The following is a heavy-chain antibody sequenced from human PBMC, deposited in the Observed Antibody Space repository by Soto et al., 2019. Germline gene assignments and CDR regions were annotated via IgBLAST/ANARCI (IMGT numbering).Heavy chain of an antibody. D-gene: IGHD3-22*01. CDR1: GGSISSYY. V-gene: IGHV4-59*12. CDR2: INHSGST. Sequence: PSETLSLTCTVSGGSISSYYWSWIRQPPGKGLEWIGYINHSGSTNYNPSLKSRVSISVDTSKNQFSLKLSSVTAADTAVYYCARGYYYDNRPNWFDPWGRGTLVTVSS. CDR3: ARGYYYDNRPNWFDP. J-gene: IGHJ5*02.